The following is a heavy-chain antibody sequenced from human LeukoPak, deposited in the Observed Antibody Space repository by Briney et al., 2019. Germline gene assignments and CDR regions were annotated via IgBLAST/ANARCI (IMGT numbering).Heavy chain of an antibody. J-gene: IGHJ6*02. D-gene: IGHD1-26*01. CDR3: AREELLGAYYYYGMDV. V-gene: IGHV3-48*04. CDR2: ISSSGSTI. CDR1: GFTFSSYS. Sequence: GGSLRLSCAASGFTFSSYSMNWVRQAPGKGLEWVSYISSSGSTIYYADSVKGRFTISRDNAKNSLYLQMNSLRAEDTAVYYCAREELLGAYYYYGMDVWGQGTTVTVSS.